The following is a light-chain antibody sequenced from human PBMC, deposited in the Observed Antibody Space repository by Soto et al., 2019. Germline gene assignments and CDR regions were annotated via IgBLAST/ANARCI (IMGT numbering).Light chain of an antibody. J-gene: IGLJ3*02. Sequence: QSVLTQPASVSGSPGQSITVSCTGTSSDVGAYNLVSWYQQHPGTAPRLIIYEGTKRPSGISHRFSGSKSDNTASLTISGLRAEDEAHYHCCSYAGSRTFVFGGGTKVTVL. V-gene: IGLV2-23*01. CDR1: SSDVGAYNL. CDR2: EGT. CDR3: CSYAGSRTFV.